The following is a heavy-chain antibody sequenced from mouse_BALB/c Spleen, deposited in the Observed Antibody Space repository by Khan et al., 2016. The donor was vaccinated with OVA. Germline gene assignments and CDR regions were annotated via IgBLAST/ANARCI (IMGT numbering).Heavy chain of an antibody. Sequence: QVQLKESGAELARPGASVKLSCKASGYTFTSYWMQWVKQRPGQGLEWIGAIYPGDGDTRYTQKFKGKATLTADKSSSTAYMQLSSLASEDSAVYYCGTIYYDYEWGQGTLVTVSA. CDR3: GTIYYDYE. J-gene: IGHJ3*02. V-gene: IGHV1-87*01. D-gene: IGHD2-4*01. CDR1: GYTFTSYW. CDR2: IYPGDGDT.